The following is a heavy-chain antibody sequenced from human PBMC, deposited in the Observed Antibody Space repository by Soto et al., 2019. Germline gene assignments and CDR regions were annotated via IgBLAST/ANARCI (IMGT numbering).Heavy chain of an antibody. CDR1: GFTFSNYA. CDR3: AKDGCGGDCYSRFDF. D-gene: IGHD2-21*01. J-gene: IGHJ4*02. Sequence: PGGSLRLSCAASGFTFSNYAMSWVRQDPGKGLEWVSAISGSGGRTYYADSVKGRFTISRDNSKNTLYLQMNSLRAEDTAVYYCAKDGCGGDCYSRFDFWGQGTLVTVSS. V-gene: IGHV3-23*01. CDR2: ISGSGGRT.